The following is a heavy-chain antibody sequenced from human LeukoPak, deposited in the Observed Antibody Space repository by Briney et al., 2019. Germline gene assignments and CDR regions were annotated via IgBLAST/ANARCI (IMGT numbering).Heavy chain of an antibody. CDR2: ISGSGGST. CDR3: AEWNSVYWYFDL. CDR1: GFSFSSYA. D-gene: IGHD1-1*01. V-gene: IGHV3-23*01. J-gene: IGHJ2*01. Sequence: GGSLRLSCAASGFSFSSYAMSWVRQVPGKGLEWVSSISGSGGSTYYADSVKGRFTISRDNSKNTLYLQMNSLRAEDTALYYCAEWNSVYWYFDLWGRGTLVTVSP.